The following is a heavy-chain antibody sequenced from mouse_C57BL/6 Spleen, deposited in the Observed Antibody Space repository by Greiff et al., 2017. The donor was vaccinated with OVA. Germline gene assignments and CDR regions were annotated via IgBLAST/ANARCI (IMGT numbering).Heavy chain of an antibody. CDR1: GYTFTDYE. J-gene: IGHJ4*01. CDR3: TRKGYSKEGYAMDY. D-gene: IGHD2-5*01. CDR2: IDPETGGT. Sequence: VHLVESGAELVRPGASVTLSCKASGYTFTDYEMHWVKQTPVHGLEWIGAIDPETGGTAYNQKFKGKAILTADKSSSTAYMELRSLTSEDSAVYYCTRKGYSKEGYAMDYWGQGTSVTVSS. V-gene: IGHV1-15*01.